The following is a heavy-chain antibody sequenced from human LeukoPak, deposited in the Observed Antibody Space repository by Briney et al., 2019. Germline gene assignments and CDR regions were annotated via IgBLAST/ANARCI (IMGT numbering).Heavy chain of an antibody. CDR2: ISAYNGNT. V-gene: IGHV1-18*01. Sequence: ASVKVSCKASGYTFTSYGISWVRQAPGQGLEWMGWISAYNGNTNYAQKFQGRVTMTRDTSISTAYMELSRLRSDDTAVYYCARDLGIEQQLVTGNWFDPWGQGTLVTVSS. CDR1: GYTFTSYG. CDR3: ARDLGIEQQLVTGNWFDP. D-gene: IGHD6-13*01. J-gene: IGHJ5*02.